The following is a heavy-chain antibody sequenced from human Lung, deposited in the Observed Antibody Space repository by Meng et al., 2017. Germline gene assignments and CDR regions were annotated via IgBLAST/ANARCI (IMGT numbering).Heavy chain of an antibody. V-gene: IGHV3-15*01. CDR1: GFYFNNAW. D-gene: IGHD1-26*01. Sequence: EVDLVVVGGSLVRLGGSLRLSCAAFGFYFNNAWMSWVRQAPGKGLEWVGRIKSNTDGGTAEYAAPVTGRFTISRDDSKSTLYLQMSGLRIDDTGVYYCTWDDKAVSDYWGQGTLVTVSS. CDR2: IKSNTDGGTA. J-gene: IGHJ4*02. CDR3: TWDDKAVSDY.